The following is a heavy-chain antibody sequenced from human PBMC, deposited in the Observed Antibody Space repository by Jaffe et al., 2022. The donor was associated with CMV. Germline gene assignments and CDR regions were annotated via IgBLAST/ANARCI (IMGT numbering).Heavy chain of an antibody. CDR3: AKGVATITRGTNYYFDY. D-gene: IGHD5-12*01. J-gene: IGHJ4*02. CDR1: GFTFDDYA. Sequence: EVQLVESGGGLVQPGRSLRLSCAASGFTFDDYAMHWVRQAPGKGLEWVSGISWNSGSIGYADSVKGRFTISRDNAKNSLYLQMNSLRAEDTALYYCAKGVATITRGTNYYFDYWGQGTLVTVSS. V-gene: IGHV3-9*01. CDR2: ISWNSGSI.